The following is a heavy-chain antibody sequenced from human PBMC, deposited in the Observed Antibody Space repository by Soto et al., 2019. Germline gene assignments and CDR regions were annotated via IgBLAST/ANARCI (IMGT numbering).Heavy chain of an antibody. CDR1: GYTFTSYG. Sequence: ASVKVSCKASGYTFTSYGISWVRQAPGQGLEWMGWISAYNGNTNYAQKLQGRVTMTTDTSTSTAYMELRSLRSDDTAVYYCARVNYYDSSGYLNYFDCWGQGTLVTVSS. V-gene: IGHV1-18*01. D-gene: IGHD3-22*01. J-gene: IGHJ4*02. CDR2: ISAYNGNT. CDR3: ARVNYYDSSGYLNYFDC.